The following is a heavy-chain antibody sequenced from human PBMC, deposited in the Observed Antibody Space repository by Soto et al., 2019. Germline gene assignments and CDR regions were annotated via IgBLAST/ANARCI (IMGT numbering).Heavy chain of an antibody. D-gene: IGHD5-18*01. CDR3: ARDNQAAMVSHFDY. J-gene: IGHJ4*02. V-gene: IGHV3-33*01. CDR2: IWYDGSNK. Sequence: QVQLVESGGGVVQPGRSLRLSCAASGFTFSSYGMHWVRQAPGKGLEWVAVIWYDGSNKYYADSVKGRFTISRDNSKNTLYLQMNSLRAEDTAVYYCARDNQAAMVSHFDYWGQGTLVTVSS. CDR1: GFTFSSYG.